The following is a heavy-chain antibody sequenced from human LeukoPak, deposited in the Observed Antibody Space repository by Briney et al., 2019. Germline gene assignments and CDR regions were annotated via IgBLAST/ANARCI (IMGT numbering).Heavy chain of an antibody. V-gene: IGHV3-11*01. Sequence: GGSLRLSCAASGFTFTDYYMSWIRQAPGKGLEWVSNISTSGNIINYADSVKGRFTISRDNARNSLYLQMDSLRAEDTAIYYCARRVGSTSWFDPWGQGTLVTVSS. CDR3: ARRVGSTSWFDP. J-gene: IGHJ5*02. CDR2: ISTSGNII. D-gene: IGHD1-26*01. CDR1: GFTFTDYY.